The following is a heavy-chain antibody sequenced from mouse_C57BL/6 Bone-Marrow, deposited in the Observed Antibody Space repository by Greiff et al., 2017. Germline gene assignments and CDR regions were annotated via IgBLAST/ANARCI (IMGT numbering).Heavy chain of an antibody. CDR3: ARGYYDYDDDAVDY. J-gene: IGHJ4*01. CDR1: GFNIKDYY. Sequence: VQLQQSGAELVKPGASVKLSCTASGFNIKDYYMHWVKQRPEQGLEWIGRIDPEDGDTKYASNFQGKATITADTSSNTDYLQISSLTSEDTAVYDCARGYYDYDDDAVDYWGQGTTVTVSA. V-gene: IGHV14-2*01. D-gene: IGHD2-4*01. CDR2: IDPEDGDT.